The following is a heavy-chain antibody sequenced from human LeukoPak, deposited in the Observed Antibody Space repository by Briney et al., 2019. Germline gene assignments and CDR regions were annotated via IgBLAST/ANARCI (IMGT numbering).Heavy chain of an antibody. Sequence: GASVKVSCKASGYTFIGYYMHWVRQAPGQGLEWMGWINPNSGGTNYAQKFQGRVTMTRDTSISTAYMELSRLRSDDTAVYYCARDNIEVASIAARPVGWFDPWGQGTLVTVSS. V-gene: IGHV1-2*02. J-gene: IGHJ5*02. D-gene: IGHD6-6*01. CDR1: GYTFIGYY. CDR2: INPNSGGT. CDR3: ARDNIEVASIAARPVGWFDP.